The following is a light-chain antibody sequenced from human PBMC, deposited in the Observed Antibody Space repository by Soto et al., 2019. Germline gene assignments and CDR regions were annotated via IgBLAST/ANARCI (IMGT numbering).Light chain of an antibody. CDR2: DAS. CDR1: QSVRTS. V-gene: IGKV3-11*01. J-gene: IGKJ5*01. CDR3: QQRNVWPPIT. Sequence: EVVLTQSPATLSLSPVEIATLSFMASQSVRTSLAWYQHKPGQAPRLVIYDASLRANGVPARFGGSGSGTDFTLTINSLEPEDFAVYYCQQRNVWPPITFGQGTRLEIK.